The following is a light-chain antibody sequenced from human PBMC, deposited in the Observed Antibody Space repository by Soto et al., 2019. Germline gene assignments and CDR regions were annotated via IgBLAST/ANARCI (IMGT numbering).Light chain of an antibody. J-gene: IGLJ1*01. CDR1: SSNIGAGYD. CDR2: GNS. CDR3: QSYDSSLIV. V-gene: IGLV1-40*01. Sequence: QSVLTQPPSVSGAPGQRVTISCTGSSSNIGAGYDVHWYQQLPGTAPKLLIYGNSNRPSGVPDRFSGFKSGTSASLAITGLQAEDEADYYCQSYDSSLIVFGTGTKVTVL.